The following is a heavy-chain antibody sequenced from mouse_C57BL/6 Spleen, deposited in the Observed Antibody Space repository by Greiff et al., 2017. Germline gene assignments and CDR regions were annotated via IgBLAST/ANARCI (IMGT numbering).Heavy chain of an antibody. Sequence: QVHVKQSGAELARPGASVKMSCKASGYTFTSYWITWVKQRPGQGLEWIGDIYPGSGSTNYNEKFKSKATLTVDTSSSTAYMQLSSLTSEDSAVYYCARGAQATPMDYWGQGTSVTVSS. D-gene: IGHD3-2*02. J-gene: IGHJ4*01. CDR1: GYTFTSYW. V-gene: IGHV1-55*01. CDR2: IYPGSGST. CDR3: ARGAQATPMDY.